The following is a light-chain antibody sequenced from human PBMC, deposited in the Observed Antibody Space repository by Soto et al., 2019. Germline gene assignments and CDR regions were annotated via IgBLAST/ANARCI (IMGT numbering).Light chain of an antibody. CDR2: GAS. Sequence: IVLTQSPGTLSLSPRERATLSCRASQGFSRGYLAWYQQKPGQAPRPLIYGASSRATGIPDRFSGSGSGTDFSLTISRLEPEDFAVYYCQQYGSSPYTFGQGTKVEIK. CDR1: QGFSRGY. V-gene: IGKV3-20*01. J-gene: IGKJ2*01. CDR3: QQYGSSPYT.